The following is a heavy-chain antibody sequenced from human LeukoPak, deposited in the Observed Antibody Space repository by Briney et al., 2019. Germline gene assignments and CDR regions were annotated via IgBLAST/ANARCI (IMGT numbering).Heavy chain of an antibody. CDR3: AREGSTDCHFDY. J-gene: IGHJ4*02. V-gene: IGHV3-48*03. Sequence: GASVKVSCKASGYTFTSYYMHWVRQAPGKGLEWVSYLTGIGNTIDYAGSVRGRFTISRDNAKNSLYLQMNSLRVEDTAVYFCAREGSTDCHFDYWGQGTLVTVSS. CDR1: GYTFTSYY. CDR2: LTGIGNTI. D-gene: IGHD2-21*02.